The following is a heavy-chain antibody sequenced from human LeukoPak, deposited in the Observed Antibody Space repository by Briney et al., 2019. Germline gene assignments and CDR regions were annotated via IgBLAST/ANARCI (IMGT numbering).Heavy chain of an antibody. Sequence: LAGGSLRLSCAASGFTFSSYAMSWVRQAPGKGLEWVSATSGSGGSTYYADSVKGRFTISRDNSKNTLYLQMNSLRAEDTAVYYCAKDPPIAVAGNDYWGQGTLVTVYS. CDR1: GFTFSSYA. V-gene: IGHV3-23*01. CDR2: TSGSGGST. D-gene: IGHD6-19*01. CDR3: AKDPPIAVAGNDY. J-gene: IGHJ4*02.